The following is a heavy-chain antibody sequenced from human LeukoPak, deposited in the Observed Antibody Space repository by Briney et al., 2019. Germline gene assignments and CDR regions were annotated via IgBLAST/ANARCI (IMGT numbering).Heavy chain of an antibody. CDR1: GGTFSSYV. V-gene: IGHV1-69*01. CDR2: IVPIFGTA. J-gene: IGHJ6*03. Sequence: LGASVKVSCKASGGTFSSYVISWVRQAPGQGLEWMGGIVPIFGTANYAQKFQGRVAITADESTSTAYMELSSLRSEDTAVYYCARSRETPGDPPSFGELTFYYYYYMDVWGKGTTVTVSS. CDR3: ARSRETPGDPPSFGELTFYYYYYMDV. D-gene: IGHD3-10*01.